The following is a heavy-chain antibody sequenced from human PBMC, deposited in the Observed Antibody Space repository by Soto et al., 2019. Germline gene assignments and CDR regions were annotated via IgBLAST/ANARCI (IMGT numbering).Heavy chain of an antibody. CDR1: GYTFTGYY. CDR2: INPNSGGT. D-gene: IGHD6-13*01. CDR3: ARGSAAAGPYYFDY. J-gene: IGHJ4*02. V-gene: IGHV1-2*04. Sequence: ASVKVSCKASGYTFTGYYMHWVRQAPGQGLEWMGWINPNSGGTNYAQKFQGWVTMTRDTSISTAYMELSSLRSEDTAVYYCARGSAAAGPYYFDYWAQGTQVTVSS.